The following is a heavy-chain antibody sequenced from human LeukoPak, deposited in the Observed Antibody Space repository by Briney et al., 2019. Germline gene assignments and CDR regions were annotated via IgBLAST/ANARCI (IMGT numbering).Heavy chain of an antibody. CDR3: AKDLGGLDY. D-gene: IGHD3-16*01. CDR2: ISYDGSNK. V-gene: IGHV3-30-3*01. CDR1: GFTFSSYA. J-gene: IGHJ4*02. Sequence: GGSLRLSCAASGFTFSSYAMHWVRQAPGKGLEWVAVISYDGSNKYYADSVKGRFTISRDNSKNTLYLQMNSLRAEDTAVYYCAKDLGGLDYWGQGTLVTVSP.